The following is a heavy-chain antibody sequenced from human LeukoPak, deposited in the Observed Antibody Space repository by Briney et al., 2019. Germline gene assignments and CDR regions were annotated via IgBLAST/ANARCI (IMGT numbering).Heavy chain of an antibody. Sequence: PSETLSLTCTVSGGSISSFYWSWIRQPAGKGLEWIARIYTSGSTNYNPSLKSRVTMSVDTSKNQFSLKLSSVTAADTAVYYCAAAGPRTGYYYYYGMDVWGQGTTVTVSS. CDR1: GGSISSFY. D-gene: IGHD6-13*01. CDR2: IYTSGST. CDR3: AAAGPRTGYYYYYGMDV. J-gene: IGHJ6*02. V-gene: IGHV4-4*07.